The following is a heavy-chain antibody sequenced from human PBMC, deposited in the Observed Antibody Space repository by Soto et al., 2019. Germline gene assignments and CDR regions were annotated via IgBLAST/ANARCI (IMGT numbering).Heavy chain of an antibody. CDR2: ISGSGVST. J-gene: IGHJ6*02. D-gene: IGHD6-19*01. CDR1: GFSFTNYA. Sequence: PGGSLRLSCPASGFSFTNYAMNWVRQAPGKGLEWVSAISGSGVSTYYADSVKGRFTVSRDNSKDTLYLEMNRLGNEDTAKYYCAKVLAVAVAYYYAMDVWGQGTTVTVSS. V-gene: IGHV3-23*01. CDR3: AKVLAVAVAYYYAMDV.